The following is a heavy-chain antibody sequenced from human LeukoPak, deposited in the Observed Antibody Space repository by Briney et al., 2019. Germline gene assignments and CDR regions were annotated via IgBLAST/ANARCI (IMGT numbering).Heavy chain of an antibody. D-gene: IGHD5-18*01. J-gene: IGHJ4*02. CDR1: GGSISSYY. Sequence: PSETLSLTCTVSGGSISSYYWSWIRQPPGKGLEWIGYIYYSGSTNYNPSLKSRVTISVDTSENQFSLKLSSVTAADTAVYYCARAVPGYGSPYFDYWGQGTLVTVSS. V-gene: IGHV4-59*01. CDR3: ARAVPGYGSPYFDY. CDR2: IYYSGST.